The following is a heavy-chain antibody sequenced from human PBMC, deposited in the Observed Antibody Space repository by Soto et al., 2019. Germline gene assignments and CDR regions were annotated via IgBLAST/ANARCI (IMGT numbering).Heavy chain of an antibody. J-gene: IGHJ4*02. CDR1: GGSISSGGYY. Sequence: QVQLQESGPGLVKPSQTLSLTCTVSGGSISSGGYYWSWIRQHPGKGLEWIGYIYYSGSTYYNPSLKGRVTISVDTSKTQCSLKLSSVTAADTAVYYCARDLAYDSSGYYILGYWGQGTLVTVSS. CDR2: IYYSGST. V-gene: IGHV4-31*03. CDR3: ARDLAYDSSGYYILGY. D-gene: IGHD3-22*01.